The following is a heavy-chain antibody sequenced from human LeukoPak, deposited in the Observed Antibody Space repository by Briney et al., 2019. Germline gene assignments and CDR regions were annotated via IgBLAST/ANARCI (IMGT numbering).Heavy chain of an antibody. CDR2: ISTSGSTT. Sequence: GGSLRLPCAASGFTFSDYYMSWIRQAPGTGLEWISYISTSGSTTLYADSVKGRFTISRDNAKNSLYLQMNSLRAEDTAVYYCAREALVPDYWGQGTPVTVSS. D-gene: IGHD1-26*01. CDR1: GFTFSDYY. CDR3: AREALVPDY. J-gene: IGHJ4*02. V-gene: IGHV3-11*01.